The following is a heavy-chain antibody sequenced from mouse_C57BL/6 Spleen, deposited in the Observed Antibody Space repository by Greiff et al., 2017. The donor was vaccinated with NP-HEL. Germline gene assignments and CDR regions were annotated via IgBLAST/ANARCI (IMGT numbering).Heavy chain of an antibody. CDR3: TRRTTVVATDYYAMDY. D-gene: IGHD1-1*01. V-gene: IGHV1-15*01. Sequence: HVKLVESGAELVRPGASVTLSCKASGYTFTDYEMHWVKQTPVHGLEWIGAIDPETGGTAYNQKFKGKAILTADKSSSTAYMELRSLTSEDSAVYYCTRRTTVVATDYYAMDYWGQGTSVTVSS. CDR2: IDPETGGT. CDR1: GYTFTDYE. J-gene: IGHJ4*01.